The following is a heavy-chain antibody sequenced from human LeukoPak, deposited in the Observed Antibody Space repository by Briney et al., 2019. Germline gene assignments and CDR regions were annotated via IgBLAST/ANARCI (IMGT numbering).Heavy chain of an antibody. CDR3: AREISYGDYPSGDAFDN. J-gene: IGHJ3*02. D-gene: IGHD4-17*01. Sequence: GGSLRLSCAASGVTFSSYSMNWVRQAPGKGLEWVSSISSSSSYIYYADSVKGRFTISRDDAKNSLYLQMNSLRAEDTAVYFCAREISYGDYPSGDAFDNWGQGTMVTVSS. CDR1: GVTFSSYS. V-gene: IGHV3-21*01. CDR2: ISSSSSYI.